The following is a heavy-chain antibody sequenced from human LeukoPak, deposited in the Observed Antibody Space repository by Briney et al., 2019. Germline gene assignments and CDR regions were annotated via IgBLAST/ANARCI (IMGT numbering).Heavy chain of an antibody. J-gene: IGHJ4*02. CDR3: TRGPSKSYSTRPFDY. CDR1: GYTFTSYD. V-gene: IGHV1-8*01. Sequence: ASVKVSCKASGYTFTSYDINWVRQATGQGLEWMGWMNPNSDNTGYAQKFQGRVTMTRNTSINTAYMELSSLRSEDTAVYYCTRGPSKSYSTRPFDYWGQGTLVTVSS. CDR2: MNPNSDNT. D-gene: IGHD1-26*01.